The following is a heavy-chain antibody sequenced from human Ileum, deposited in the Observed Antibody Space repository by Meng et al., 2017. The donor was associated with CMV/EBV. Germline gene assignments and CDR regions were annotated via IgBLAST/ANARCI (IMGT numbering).Heavy chain of an antibody. V-gene: IGHV3-23*01. CDR1: GFTFSNYA. CDR2: ISASGGDT. J-gene: IGHJ4*02. CDR3: AKRNAFFDS. Sequence: LSLSGAASGFTFSNYAVSWVGQAPGKGLEWVSAISASGGDTFYADSVKGRFTISRDNSKDTLYLQMNSLRAADTAVYYCAKRNAFFDSWGQGTLVTVSS.